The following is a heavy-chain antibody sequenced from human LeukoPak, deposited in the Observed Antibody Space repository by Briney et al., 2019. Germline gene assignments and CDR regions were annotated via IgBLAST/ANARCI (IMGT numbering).Heavy chain of an antibody. CDR2: ISSSSSTI. J-gene: IGHJ4*02. D-gene: IGHD3-16*01. Sequence: GGSLRLSCAASGFTFSSYAMSWVRQAPGKGLEWVSYISSSSSTIYYADSVKGRFTISRDNAKNSLYLQMNSLRAEDTAVYYCARDLYAAWSLLGWAPGYWGQGTLVTVSS. CDR1: GFTFSSYA. CDR3: ARDLYAAWSLLGWAPGY. V-gene: IGHV3-48*01.